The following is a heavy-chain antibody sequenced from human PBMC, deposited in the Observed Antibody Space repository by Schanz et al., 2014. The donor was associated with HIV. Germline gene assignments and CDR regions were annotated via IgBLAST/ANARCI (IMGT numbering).Heavy chain of an antibody. CDR2: IKGDGSEK. CDR1: GFTFSRYW. Sequence: EVQLVESGGGLVQPGGSLRLSCAASGFTFSRYWMSWVRQAPGKGLEWVANIKGDGSEKNLVDSVKGRFTISRDNGKSSLFLQMNGLRVEDTAVYYCARDVEHSSIGVPMDVWGQGTTVAVSS. CDR3: ARDVEHSSIGVPMDV. J-gene: IGHJ6*02. V-gene: IGHV3-7*01. D-gene: IGHD6-6*01.